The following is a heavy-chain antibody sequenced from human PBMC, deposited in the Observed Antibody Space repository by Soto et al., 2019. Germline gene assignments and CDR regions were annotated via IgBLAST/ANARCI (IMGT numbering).Heavy chain of an antibody. D-gene: IGHD6-13*01. CDR2: ISDDGSNK. V-gene: IGHV3-30*18. CDR1: GFTFSSYG. J-gene: IGHJ4*02. Sequence: GGSLRLSCAASGFTFSSYGMHWVRQAPGKGLEWVSFISDDGSNKYYGYSVKVRFTISRDNSKNTLYLQMNSLRAEDTAVYYCAKEGAAYTSSWYTPRALDXWCQGTLVTVSX. CDR3: AKEGAAYTSSWYTPRALDX.